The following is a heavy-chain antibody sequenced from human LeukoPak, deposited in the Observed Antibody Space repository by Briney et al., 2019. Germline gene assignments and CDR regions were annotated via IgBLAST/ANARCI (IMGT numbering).Heavy chain of an antibody. CDR2: ISSSGSTI. J-gene: IGHJ6*04. V-gene: IGHV3-48*04. D-gene: IGHD3-10*02. Sequence: GCSLTLSCAASGFSFSSYNMNWVRQDPGEALEWVSYISSSGSTIYYADSVKGRFTISRDNAKNSLYLQMNSLRAEDTAVYYCAELGITMIGGVWGKGTTVTISS. CDR1: GFSFSSYN. CDR3: AELGITMIGGV.